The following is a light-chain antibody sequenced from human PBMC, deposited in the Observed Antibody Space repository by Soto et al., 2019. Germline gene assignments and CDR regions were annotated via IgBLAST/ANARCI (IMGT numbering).Light chain of an antibody. CDR3: QQYGSSPS. CDR1: QSVRSSY. J-gene: IGKJ4*01. CDR2: GAS. Sequence: EIVLTQSPGTLSLSPGERVTLSCRASQSVRSSYLAWYQQKPGQAPSLLIYGASNRATGIADRFSGSGSETDFTLSISRLEPEDFAVYYCQQYGSSPSFGGGTKVEIK. V-gene: IGKV3-20*01.